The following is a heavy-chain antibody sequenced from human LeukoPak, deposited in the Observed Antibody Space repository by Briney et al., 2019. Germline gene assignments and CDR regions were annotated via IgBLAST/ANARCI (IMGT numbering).Heavy chain of an antibody. J-gene: IGHJ4*02. D-gene: IGHD2-15*01. V-gene: IGHV4-59*08. CDR1: GASISGYY. Sequence: SETLSLTCTVSGASISGYYWTWLRQSPGKRPEWLAYVRYTGSTNHNPPLTSRLPIFVDTSKNQFSLKLTSVTAADTAVYYCARHVAPDIDYFGYWGPGTLVTVSP. CDR3: ARHVAPDIDYFGY. CDR2: VRYTGST.